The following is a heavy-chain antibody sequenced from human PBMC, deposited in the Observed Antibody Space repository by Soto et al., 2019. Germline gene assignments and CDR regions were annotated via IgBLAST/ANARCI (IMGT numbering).Heavy chain of an antibody. J-gene: IGHJ6*02. CDR1: GYTFTSYY. Sequence: ASVKVSCKASGYTFTSYYMHWVRQAPGQGLEWMGIINPSGGSTSYAQKFQGRVTMTRDTSTSTVYMELSSLRSEDTAVYYCARDLVFWRGPNHSGGMDVGGQGTTVTVSS. V-gene: IGHV1-46*01. CDR3: ARDLVFWRGPNHSGGMDV. D-gene: IGHD3-3*01. CDR2: INPSGGST.